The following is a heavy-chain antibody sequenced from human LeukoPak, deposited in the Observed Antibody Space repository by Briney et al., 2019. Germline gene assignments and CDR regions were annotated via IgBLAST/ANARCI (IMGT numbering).Heavy chain of an antibody. D-gene: IGHD1-26*01. J-gene: IGHJ1*01. CDR1: GVTLSSYA. CDR3: AKKVVVGATSPYSDFQD. Sequence: PGGSLRLSCAASGVTLSSYAMSWARQAPGKGLEWVSGISSSGSGGNTYYADSVKGRFTISRDSSKNTLFLHMNTLRAEDTALYYCAKKVVVGATSPYSDFQDWGQGTLVTVSS. V-gene: IGHV3-23*01. CDR2: ISSSGSGGNT.